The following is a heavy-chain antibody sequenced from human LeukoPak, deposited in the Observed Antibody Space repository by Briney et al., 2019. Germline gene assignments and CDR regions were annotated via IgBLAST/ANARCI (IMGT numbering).Heavy chain of an antibody. Sequence: GGSLRLSCAASGFTFSSYGMHWVRQAPGKGLEWVAFIRYDGSNKYYADSVKGRFTISRGNSKNTLYLQMNSLRAEDTAVYYCAKATVTTEWAFDIWGQGTMVTVSS. CDR2: IRYDGSNK. V-gene: IGHV3-30*02. D-gene: IGHD4-17*01. CDR1: GFTFSSYG. J-gene: IGHJ3*02. CDR3: AKATVTTEWAFDI.